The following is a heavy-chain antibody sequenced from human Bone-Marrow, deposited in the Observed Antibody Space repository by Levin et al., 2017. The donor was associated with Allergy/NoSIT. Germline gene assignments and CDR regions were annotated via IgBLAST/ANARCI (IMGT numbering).Heavy chain of an antibody. D-gene: IGHD3-16*01. V-gene: IGHV3-7*01. CDR2: IMVDGSLK. Sequence: GGPLRLSCAASGFSFSTSWMAWIRQAPGKGLEWVANIMVDGSLKNYVESVKGRFTISRDNGDNLVFLQMNSLTAEDTAVYYCTRDRAYSRFDYWGQGTLVTVSS. J-gene: IGHJ4*02. CDR1: GFSFSTSW. CDR3: TRDRAYSRFDY.